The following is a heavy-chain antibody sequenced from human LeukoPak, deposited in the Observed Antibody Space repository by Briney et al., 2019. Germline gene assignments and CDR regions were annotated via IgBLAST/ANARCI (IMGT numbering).Heavy chain of an antibody. J-gene: IGHJ3*02. Sequence: ASVKVSCKASGGTFSSYAISWVRQAPGQGLEWMGIINPSGGSTSYAQKFQGRVTMTRDTSTSTVYMELSSLRSEDTAVYYCARPLLRYFDGPREDAFDIWGQGTMVTVSS. V-gene: IGHV1-46*01. D-gene: IGHD3-9*01. CDR2: INPSGGST. CDR1: GGTFSSYA. CDR3: ARPLLRYFDGPREDAFDI.